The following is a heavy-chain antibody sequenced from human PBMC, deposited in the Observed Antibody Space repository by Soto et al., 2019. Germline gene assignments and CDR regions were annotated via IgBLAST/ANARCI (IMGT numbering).Heavy chain of an antibody. Sequence: EVQLLESGGGLVQPGGSLRLSCAASGISFSVYAMSWVRQAPGKGPEWVSSITGKGDTAFYADSVRGRFTISRDNSRDTLYLQLSSLSVEDTAVYYCAKDRPNYYHPGGGYSRPGGDFWGQGTLVTVSS. CDR2: ITGKGDTA. CDR1: GISFSVYA. CDR3: AKDRPNYYHPGGGYSRPGGDF. D-gene: IGHD2-8*02. V-gene: IGHV3-23*01. J-gene: IGHJ4*02.